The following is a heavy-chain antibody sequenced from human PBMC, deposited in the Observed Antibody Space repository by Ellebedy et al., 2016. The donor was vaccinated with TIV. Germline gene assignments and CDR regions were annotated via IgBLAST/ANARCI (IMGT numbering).Heavy chain of an antibody. CDR1: GFTFSSYG. CDR3: AREDDILTGQLDY. CDR2: IWYDGSNK. D-gene: IGHD3-9*01. Sequence: PGGSLRLSCAASGFTFSSYGMHWVRQAPGKGLEWVAVIWYDGSNKYYADSVKGRFPISRDNSKNTLYLQMNSLRAEDTAVYYCAREDDILTGQLDYWGQGTLVTVSS. V-gene: IGHV3-33*08. J-gene: IGHJ4*02.